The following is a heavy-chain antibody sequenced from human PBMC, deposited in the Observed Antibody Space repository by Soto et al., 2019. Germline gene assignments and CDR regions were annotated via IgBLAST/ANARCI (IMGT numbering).Heavy chain of an antibody. V-gene: IGHV1-18*01. CDR1: GYTFTSYG. CDR3: ARGIRSTRDYYGMDV. D-gene: IGHD4-17*01. J-gene: IGHJ6*02. Sequence: KVSCKASGYTFTSYGISWVRQAPGQGLEWMGWISAYNGNTNYAQKLQGRVTMTTDTSTSTAYMELRSLRSDDTAVYYCARGIRSTRDYYGMDVWGQGTTVTVSS. CDR2: ISAYNGNT.